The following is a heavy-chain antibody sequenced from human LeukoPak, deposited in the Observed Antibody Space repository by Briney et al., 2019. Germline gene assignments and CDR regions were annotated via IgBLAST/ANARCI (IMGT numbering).Heavy chain of an antibody. Sequence: PSETLSLTCTVSGGSISSYYWSWIRQPPGKGLEWIGYIYYSGSTNYNPSLESRVTISVDTSKNRFSLKLSSVTAADTAAYYCARQLRVTGTTSWFDPWGQGTLVTVSS. CDR1: GGSISSYY. J-gene: IGHJ5*02. CDR2: IYYSGST. V-gene: IGHV4-59*08. D-gene: IGHD1-1*01. CDR3: ARQLRVTGTTSWFDP.